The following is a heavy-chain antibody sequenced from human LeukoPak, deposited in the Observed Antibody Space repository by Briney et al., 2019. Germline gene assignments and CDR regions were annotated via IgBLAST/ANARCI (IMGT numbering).Heavy chain of an antibody. CDR3: ARGQTPRWELNYYYMDV. D-gene: IGHD1-26*01. J-gene: IGHJ6*03. V-gene: IGHV1-69*01. Sequence: ASVNVSCKASGGTFSSYAISWVRQAPGQGLEWMGGIIPIFGTANYAQKFQGRVTITADESTSTAYMELSSLRSEDTAVYYCARGQTPRWELNYYYMDVWGKGTTVTVSS. CDR2: IIPIFGTA. CDR1: GGTFSSYA.